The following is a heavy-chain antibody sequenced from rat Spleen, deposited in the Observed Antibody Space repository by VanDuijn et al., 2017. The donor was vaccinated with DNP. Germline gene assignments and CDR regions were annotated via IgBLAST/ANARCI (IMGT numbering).Heavy chain of an antibody. Sequence: QVQLKESGPSLVQPSQTLSLTSSVSGFSLTSYSVSWVRQPSGRGPEWMGRMWYDGDTAYNSALKSRLSISRDNSKNQVFLKMNSLQTDDTGTYYCTRDQDYYYDGGYYPTMDAWGQGTSVTVSS. CDR1: GFSLTSYS. CDR3: TRDQDYYYDGGYYPTMDA. CDR2: MWYDGDT. V-gene: IGHV2-63*01. J-gene: IGHJ4*01. D-gene: IGHD1-12*02.